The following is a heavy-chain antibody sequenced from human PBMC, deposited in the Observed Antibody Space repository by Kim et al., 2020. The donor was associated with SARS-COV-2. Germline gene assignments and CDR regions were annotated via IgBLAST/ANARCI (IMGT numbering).Heavy chain of an antibody. V-gene: IGHV4-39*01. CDR1: GGSISSSSYY. D-gene: IGHD6-19*01. CDR2: IYYSGST. CDR3: ARQGRGSGHLRDAFDI. J-gene: IGHJ3*02. Sequence: SETLSLTCTVSGGSISSSSYYWGWIRQPPGKGLEWIGSIYYSGSTYYNPSLKSRVTISVDTSKNQFSLKLSSVTAADTAVYYCARQGRGSGHLRDAFDIWGQGTMVTVSS.